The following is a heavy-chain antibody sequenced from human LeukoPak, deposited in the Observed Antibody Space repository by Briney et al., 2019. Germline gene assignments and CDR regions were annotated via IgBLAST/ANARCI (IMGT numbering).Heavy chain of an antibody. D-gene: IGHD3-22*01. CDR1: GYTFTSYD. J-gene: IGHJ4*02. V-gene: IGHV1-8*01. CDR3: ARQDYYDSSGYIDVY. CDR2: MNPNSGNT. Sequence: GASVKVSCKASGYTFTSYDINWVRQATGQGLEWMGWMNPNSGNTGYAQKFQGRVTMTRNTSRSTAYMELNSLRYEDTAVDYSARQDYYDSSGYIDVYWGQGALVTVSS.